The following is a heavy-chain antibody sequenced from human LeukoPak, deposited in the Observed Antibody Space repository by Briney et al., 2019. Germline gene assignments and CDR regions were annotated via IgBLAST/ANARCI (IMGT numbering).Heavy chain of an antibody. Sequence: ASVKVSCKASGYTFTGYYMHWVRQAPGQGLEWMGWINPNSGGTNYAQKFQGRVTMTRDTSISTAYMELSRLRSDDTAVYYCARVPYSYYDFWSGYYQFDYWGQGTLVTVSS. D-gene: IGHD3-3*01. CDR2: INPNSGGT. CDR3: ARVPYSYYDFWSGYYQFDY. V-gene: IGHV1-2*02. CDR1: GYTFTGYY. J-gene: IGHJ4*02.